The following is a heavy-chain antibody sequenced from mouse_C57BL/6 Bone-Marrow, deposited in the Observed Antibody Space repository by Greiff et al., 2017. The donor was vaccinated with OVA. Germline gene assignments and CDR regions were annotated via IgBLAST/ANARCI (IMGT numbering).Heavy chain of an antibody. Sequence: EVKVVESGGGLVQSGRSLRLSCATSGFTFSDFYMEWVRQAPGKGLEWIAASRNKANDYTTEYSASVKGRFIVSRDTSQSILYLQMNALRAEDTAIYYCARDATAEAMDYWGQGTSVTVSS. V-gene: IGHV7-1*01. D-gene: IGHD1-2*01. CDR2: SRNKANDYTT. J-gene: IGHJ4*01. CDR3: ARDATAEAMDY. CDR1: GFTFSDFY.